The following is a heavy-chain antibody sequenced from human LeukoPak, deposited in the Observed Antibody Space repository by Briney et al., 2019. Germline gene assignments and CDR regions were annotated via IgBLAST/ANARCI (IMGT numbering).Heavy chain of an antibody. V-gene: IGHV4-30-4*01. CDR3: ARGGEGYNYVY. Sequence: PSKTLSLTCTVSGGSISSGTYYSNWIRQPPGKALEWIGYISYSGSTHYNPSLKSRATISEDTSKNQFSLKLTSVTDADTAVYYCARGGEGYNYVYWGQGTLVTVSS. J-gene: IGHJ4*02. CDR2: ISYSGST. CDR1: GGSISSGTYY. D-gene: IGHD5-24*01.